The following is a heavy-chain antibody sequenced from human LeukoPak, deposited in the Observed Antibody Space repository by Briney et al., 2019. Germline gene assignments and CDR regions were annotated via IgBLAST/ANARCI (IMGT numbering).Heavy chain of an antibody. J-gene: IGHJ4*02. D-gene: IGHD6-19*01. V-gene: IGHV3-7*01. CDR1: GFAFSSYW. CDR3: ARDQWWQFIAVAITSYFDC. CDR2: IRGDGSEI. Sequence: QPGGSLRLSCAASGFAFSSYWMSWVRQAPGKGLEWVANIRGDGSEIHYLGSVKGRFTISRDNAKNSLYLQMNSLRAEDTAVYYCARDQWWQFIAVAITSYFDCWGQGTLVTVSS.